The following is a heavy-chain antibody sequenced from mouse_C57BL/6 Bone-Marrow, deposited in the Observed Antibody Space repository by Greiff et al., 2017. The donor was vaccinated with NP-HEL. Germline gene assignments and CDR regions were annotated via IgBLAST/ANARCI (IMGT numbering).Heavy chain of an antibody. J-gene: IGHJ2*01. CDR1: GFNIKDDY. V-gene: IGHV14-4*01. D-gene: IGHD2-3*01. Sequence: VQLQQSGAELVRPGASVKLSCTASGFNIKDDYMHWVKQRPEQGLEWIGWIDPENGDTEYASKFQGKATITADTSSNTAYLQLSSLTSEDTAVYYCTTDGYYFPYFDYWGQGTTLTVSS. CDR3: TTDGYYFPYFDY. CDR2: IDPENGDT.